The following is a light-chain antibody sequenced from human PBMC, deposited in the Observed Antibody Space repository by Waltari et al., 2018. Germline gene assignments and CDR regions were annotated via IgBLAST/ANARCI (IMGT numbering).Light chain of an antibody. CDR3: QTWDTDSYVI. J-gene: IGLJ2*01. Sequence: QLVLTQSPSASASLGASVKLTCTLSSAHSTYAIAWHQQQPEKGPRYLMKLNTDGSHNEGDGIPDRFSGSSSGAERYLTISSLQSEDEADCYCQTWDTDSYVIFGGGTKLTVL. CDR2: LNTDGSH. V-gene: IGLV4-69*01. CDR1: SAHSTYA.